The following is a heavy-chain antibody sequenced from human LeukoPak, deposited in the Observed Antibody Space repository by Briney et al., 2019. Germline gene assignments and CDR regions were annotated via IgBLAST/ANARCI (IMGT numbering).Heavy chain of an antibody. CDR3: ARLGYSFFDY. V-gene: IGHV4-39*01. Sequence: PSETLSLTCTVSGGSISSSSYYWVWLRQPPGKGREWIGSIYYTGSTYYNPSLKSRVTISVDTSKNQFSLKLSSVTAADTAVYYCARLGYSFFDYWGQGTLVTVSS. CDR1: GGSISSSSYY. J-gene: IGHJ4*02. CDR2: IYYTGST. D-gene: IGHD3-22*01.